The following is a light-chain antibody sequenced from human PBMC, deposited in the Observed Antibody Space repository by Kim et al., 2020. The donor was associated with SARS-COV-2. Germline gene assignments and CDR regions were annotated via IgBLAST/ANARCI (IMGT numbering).Light chain of an antibody. V-gene: IGKV3-15*01. CDR3: QQYNNWWT. CDR1: QSVSSN. Sequence: EIVMTQSPATLSVSPGERATLPCRASQSVSSNLAWYQQKPGQAPRLLIYGASTRATGIPARFSGSGSGTEFTLTISSLQSEDFAFYYCQQYNNWWTFGQGTKVDIK. J-gene: IGKJ1*01. CDR2: GAS.